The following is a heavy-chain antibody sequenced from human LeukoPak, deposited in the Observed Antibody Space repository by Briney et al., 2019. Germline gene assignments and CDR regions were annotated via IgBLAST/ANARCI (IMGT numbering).Heavy chain of an antibody. V-gene: IGHV4-61*02. CDR1: GDSISSGDYY. Sequence: SETLSLTCTVSGDSISSGDYYWSWIRQPAGRGLEWIGRISSSGSTNYNPSLKSRVTISVDTSKNQFSLKLSSVTAADTAVYFCARGPYSYDSSGAFDIWGQGTMVTVSS. CDR3: ARGPYSYDSSGAFDI. CDR2: ISSSGST. J-gene: IGHJ3*02. D-gene: IGHD3-22*01.